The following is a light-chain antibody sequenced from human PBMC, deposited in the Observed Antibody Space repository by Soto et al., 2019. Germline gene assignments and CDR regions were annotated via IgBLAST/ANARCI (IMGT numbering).Light chain of an antibody. CDR2: DAS. CDR3: QQRSNWP. Sequence: ESVLTQSPGTLSLSPGERATLSCRASQSVSNYVAWYQQKPGQAPRLLIYDASNRATGIPARFSGSGSGTDFTLTISSLEPEDFAVYYCQQRSNWPFGPGTKVDNK. CDR1: QSVSNY. J-gene: IGKJ3*01. V-gene: IGKV3-11*01.